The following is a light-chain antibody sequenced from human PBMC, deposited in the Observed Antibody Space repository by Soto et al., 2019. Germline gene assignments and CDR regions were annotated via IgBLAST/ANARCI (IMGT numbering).Light chain of an antibody. CDR3: QQYHSYPVT. CDR1: QSISSW. Sequence: DIQMTQSPSTLSSSVGDRVTITCRASQSISSWLSWYQQNPREAPNILLYKASTLRGRVPPRLSGGGSWTDYTLTISSLQHDDFATEYYQQYHSYPVTFGQGTRLEIK. J-gene: IGKJ5*01. V-gene: IGKV1-5*03. CDR2: KAS.